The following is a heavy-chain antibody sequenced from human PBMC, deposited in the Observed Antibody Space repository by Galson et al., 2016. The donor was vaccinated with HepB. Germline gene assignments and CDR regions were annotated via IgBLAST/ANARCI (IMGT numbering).Heavy chain of an antibody. D-gene: IGHD4/OR15-4a*01. Sequence: SLRLSCAASGFAFHSYTMGWVRQAPGKGLQWVSDITPSGDSTYYADPVTGRFTISRDNAKNSLYLQMNSLRVEDTAVYYCVRDDYGPAWFDPRGQGTQVTVSS. J-gene: IGHJ5*02. CDR2: ITPSGDST. CDR3: VRDDYGPAWFDP. V-gene: IGHV3-23*01. CDR1: GFAFHSYT.